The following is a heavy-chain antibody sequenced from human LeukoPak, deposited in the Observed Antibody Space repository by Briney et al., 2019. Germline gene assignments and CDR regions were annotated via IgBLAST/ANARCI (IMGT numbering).Heavy chain of an antibody. D-gene: IGHD1-26*01. CDR1: GNSISSDNW. Sequence: SETLSLTCSVSGNSISSDNWWGWIRQSPGEGLEWIGYIHHSGSTYYSSSLKSRVIMSIDTSKSQFSLKVNSVTAVDTAVYYCARKPSGSHPFDYWGQGTRVTVSS. CDR3: ARKPSGSHPFDY. J-gene: IGHJ4*02. V-gene: IGHV4-28*01. CDR2: IHHSGST.